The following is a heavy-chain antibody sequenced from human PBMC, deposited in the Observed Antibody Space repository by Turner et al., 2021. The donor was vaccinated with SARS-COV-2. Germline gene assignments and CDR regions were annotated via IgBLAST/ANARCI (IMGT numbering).Heavy chain of an antibody. J-gene: IGHJ4*02. CDR2: ISYDGSNK. Sequence: QVQLVESGGGVVQPGRSLRLSCAASGFTFSSYGMHWVRQAPGKGLEWVAVISYDGSNKYYADSVKGRFTIYRDNSKNTLYLQMNSLRAEDTAVYYCAKGPWYYYDSSGLPYYFDYWGQGTLVTVSS. CDR3: AKGPWYYYDSSGLPYYFDY. V-gene: IGHV3-30*18. CDR1: GFTFSSYG. D-gene: IGHD3-22*01.